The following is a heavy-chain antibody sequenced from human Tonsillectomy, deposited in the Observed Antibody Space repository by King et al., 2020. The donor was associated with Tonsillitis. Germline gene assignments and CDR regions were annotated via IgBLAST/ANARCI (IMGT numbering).Heavy chain of an antibody. D-gene: IGHD4-23*01. Sequence: VQSGGSLRLSCAASGFTFSSSAVSWVRQAPGMGLEWVSTISSRGDYINYADSVKGRFTISRDNSKNTVYVQMNSLRADDTAVYYCAIGGNSDFDYWGQGTLVTVSS. CDR1: GFTFSSSA. V-gene: IGHV3-23*01. J-gene: IGHJ4*02. CDR2: ISSRGDYI. CDR3: AIGGNSDFDY.